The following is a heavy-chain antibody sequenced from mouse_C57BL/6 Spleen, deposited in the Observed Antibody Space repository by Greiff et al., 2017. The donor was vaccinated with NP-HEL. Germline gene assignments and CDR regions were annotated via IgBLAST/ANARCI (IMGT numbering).Heavy chain of an antibody. CDR3: ARSSYGSSYAWFAY. CDR1: GYTFTSYW. J-gene: IGHJ3*01. D-gene: IGHD1-1*01. Sequence: QVQLQQSGAELVKPGASVKLSCKASGYTFTSYWMHWVKQRPGQGLEWIGMIHPNSGSTNYNEKFKSKATLTVDKSSSTAYMQLSSLTSEDSAVYYCARSSYGSSYAWFAYWGQGTLVTVSA. V-gene: IGHV1-64*01. CDR2: IHPNSGST.